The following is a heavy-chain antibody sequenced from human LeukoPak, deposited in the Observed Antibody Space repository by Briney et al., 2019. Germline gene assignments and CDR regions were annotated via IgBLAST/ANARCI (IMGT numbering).Heavy chain of an antibody. CDR1: GYTFTSYG. J-gene: IGHJ4*02. CDR3: ASSGGYSSSWYNS. Sequence: ASVKVSCKASGYTFTSYGISWVRQAPGQGLEWMGWINPNSGGTNYAQKFQGRVTMTRDTSISTAYMELSRLRSDDTAVYYCASSGGYSSSWYNSWGQGTPVTVSS. D-gene: IGHD6-13*01. V-gene: IGHV1-2*02. CDR2: INPNSGGT.